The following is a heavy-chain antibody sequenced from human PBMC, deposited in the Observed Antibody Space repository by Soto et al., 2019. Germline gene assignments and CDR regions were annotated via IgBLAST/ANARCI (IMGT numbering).Heavy chain of an antibody. V-gene: IGHV3-23*01. CDR3: AKERATTVTSAEYFQH. D-gene: IGHD4-4*01. Sequence: GGSLRLSCAASGFTFSSYAMSWVRQAPGKGLEWVSAISGSGGSTYYADSVKGRFTISRDNSKNTLYLQMNSLRAEDTAVYYCAKERATTVTSAEYFQHWGQGTLVTVSS. J-gene: IGHJ1*01. CDR2: ISGSGGST. CDR1: GFTFSSYA.